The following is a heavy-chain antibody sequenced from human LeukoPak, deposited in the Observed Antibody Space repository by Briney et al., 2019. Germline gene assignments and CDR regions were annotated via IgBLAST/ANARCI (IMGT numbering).Heavy chain of an antibody. CDR3: ARGGGYTAGYNWFDP. J-gene: IGHJ5*02. CDR2: INHSGST. Sequence: PSETLSLTCSVSGGSISSSTYYWGWVRQPPGKGLEWIGEINHSGSTNYNPSLKSRVTISVDTSKNQFSLRLSSVTAADTAVYYCARGGGYTAGYNWFDPWGQGTLVTVSS. V-gene: IGHV4-39*07. CDR1: GGSISSSTYY. D-gene: IGHD2-2*02.